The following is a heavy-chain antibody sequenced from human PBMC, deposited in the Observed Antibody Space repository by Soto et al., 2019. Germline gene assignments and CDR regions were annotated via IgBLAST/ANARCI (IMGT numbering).Heavy chain of an antibody. J-gene: IGHJ5*02. V-gene: IGHV1-69*02. CDR1: GGTFSSYT. Sequence: QVQLVQSGAEVKKPGSSVKVSCKASGGTFSSYTISWVRQAPGQGLEWMGRIIPLLGIANYAQKFQGRVTITADKSTSTAYMELSSLRSEDTAVYYCQNLGYCSGGSCYPPWFDPWGQGTLVTVSS. D-gene: IGHD2-15*01. CDR2: IIPLLGIA. CDR3: QNLGYCSGGSCYPPWFDP.